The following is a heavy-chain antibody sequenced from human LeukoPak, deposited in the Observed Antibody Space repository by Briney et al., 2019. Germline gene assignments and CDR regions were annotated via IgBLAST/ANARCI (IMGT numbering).Heavy chain of an antibody. V-gene: IGHV3-66*01. CDR3: VRDKGSSWGEKYYFDY. J-gene: IGHJ4*02. Sequence: GGSLRLSCAASGFTVSSNYMSWVRQAPGKGLEWVSVIYSGGSTYCADSVKGRFTISRDNSKNTLYLQMNSLRAEDTAVYYCVRDKGSSWGEKYYFDYWGQGTLVTVSS. CDR1: GFTVSSNY. CDR2: IYSGGST. D-gene: IGHD6-13*01.